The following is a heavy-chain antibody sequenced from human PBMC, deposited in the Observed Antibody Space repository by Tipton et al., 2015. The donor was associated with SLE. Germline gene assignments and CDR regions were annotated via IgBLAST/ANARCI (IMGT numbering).Heavy chain of an antibody. J-gene: IGHJ4*02. D-gene: IGHD2-8*01. CDR3: VRLRSKVLIDY. V-gene: IGHV4-28*01. CDR2: IYYSGSP. CDR1: DYSISSHNW. Sequence: TLSLTCAVADYSISSHNWWGWIRQPPGKGLEWIGYIYYSGSPYYYPSLKSRITISVDTSKNQFSLEVRSVTAADTAVYYCVRLRSKVLIDYWGQGTLVTVSS.